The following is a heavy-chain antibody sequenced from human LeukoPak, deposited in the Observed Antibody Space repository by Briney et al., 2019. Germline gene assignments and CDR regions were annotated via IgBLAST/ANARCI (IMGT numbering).Heavy chain of an antibody. D-gene: IGHD3-10*01. CDR3: ARDVITMVRGAHYFDY. J-gene: IGHJ4*02. CDR2: IKQDGSGK. V-gene: IGHV3-7*01. CDR1: GFTFSSYW. Sequence: PGGSLRLSCAASGFTFSSYWMSWVRQAPGKGLEWVANIKQDGSGKYYVDSVKGRFTISRDNAKNSLYLQMNILRAEDTAVYYCARDVITMVRGAHYFDYWGQGTLVTVSS.